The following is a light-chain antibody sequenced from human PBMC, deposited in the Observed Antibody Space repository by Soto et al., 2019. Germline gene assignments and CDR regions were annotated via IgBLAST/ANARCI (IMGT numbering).Light chain of an antibody. CDR1: SSDVGGYNY. CDR3: SSYTSSSTVV. Sequence: QSALTQPASVSGSPGQSITISCTGTSSDVGGYNYGSWYQQHPGKAPKLMIYEVSKRPSGVSNRFSGSKSGNTASMTISGLQAEYEGDYYCSSYTSSSTVVFGGGTKLTVL. CDR2: EVS. V-gene: IGLV2-14*01. J-gene: IGLJ2*01.